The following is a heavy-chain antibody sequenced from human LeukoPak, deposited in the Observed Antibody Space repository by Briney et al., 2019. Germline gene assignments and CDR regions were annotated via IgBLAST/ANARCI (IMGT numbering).Heavy chain of an antibody. V-gene: IGHV4-34*01. D-gene: IGHD1-14*01. CDR2: INQSGST. Sequence: SETLSLTCAVYGGSLRGYYWSWIREPPGKGLEWIGEINQSGSTRYNPSLKSRVTIVVDASNNQFSLKVRFVTAADTAMYYCARASSEPVISGYMDVWGRGTTVTVSS. J-gene: IGHJ6*03. CDR3: ARASSEPVISGYMDV. CDR1: GGSLRGYY.